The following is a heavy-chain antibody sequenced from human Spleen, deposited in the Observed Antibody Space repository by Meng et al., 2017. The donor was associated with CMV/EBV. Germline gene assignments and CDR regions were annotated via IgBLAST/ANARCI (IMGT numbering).Heavy chain of an antibody. CDR2: VSSYSGDT. J-gene: IGHJ4*02. CDR1: GYRFSDYG. Sequence: ASGYRFSDYGFSWVRQAPGRRPEWLGWVSSYSGDTKYAESFQDRVSMTTDTSTSTVYMELRSLISDDTALYYCARDHVVRGVYSAYWGQGTLVTVSS. V-gene: IGHV1-18*01. D-gene: IGHD3-10*01. CDR3: ARDHVVRGVYSAY.